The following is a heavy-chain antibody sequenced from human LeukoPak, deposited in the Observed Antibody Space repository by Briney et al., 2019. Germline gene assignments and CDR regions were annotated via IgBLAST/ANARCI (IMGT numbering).Heavy chain of an antibody. V-gene: IGHV4-59*08. J-gene: IGHJ4*02. Sequence: TSETLSLTCTVSGGSISSYYWSWIRQPPGKGLEWIGYIYYSGSTNYNPSLKSRVTISVDTSKNQFSLKLSSVTAADTAVYYCARLGLGYSSGWTLDYWGQGTLVTVSS. CDR1: GGSISSYY. CDR3: ARLGLGYSSGWTLDY. CDR2: IYYSGST. D-gene: IGHD6-19*01.